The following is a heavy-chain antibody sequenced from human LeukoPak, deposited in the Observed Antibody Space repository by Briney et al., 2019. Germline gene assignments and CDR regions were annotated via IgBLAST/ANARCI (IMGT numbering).Heavy chain of an antibody. CDR3: AKAYYDDYATAPRDFYY. CDR1: GVSISSSNW. J-gene: IGHJ4*02. CDR2: IYHSGST. Sequence: SETLSLTCAVSGVSISSSNWWSWVRQPPGKGLEWIGEIYHSGSTNYNPSLKSRVTISVDKSKNQFSLKLSSVTAADTAVYYCAKAYYDDYATAPRDFYYWGQGTLVTVSS. D-gene: IGHD4-17*01. V-gene: IGHV4-4*02.